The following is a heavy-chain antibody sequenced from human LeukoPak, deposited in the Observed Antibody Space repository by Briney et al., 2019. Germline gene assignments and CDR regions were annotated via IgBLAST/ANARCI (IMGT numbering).Heavy chain of an antibody. CDR1: GFTFDDYC. D-gene: IGHD3-10*01. Sequence: GGSLRLSCAASGFTFDDYCMSWVRQAPGKGLDWVAFMRYFGSNKYYADSVKGRFTISRDNSKNTMYLQMNSLRAEDTAVYYCAKFSGVIVRGVIADYWGQGPLVTVSS. CDR3: AKFSGVIVRGVIADY. CDR2: MRYFGSNK. V-gene: IGHV3-30*02. J-gene: IGHJ4*02.